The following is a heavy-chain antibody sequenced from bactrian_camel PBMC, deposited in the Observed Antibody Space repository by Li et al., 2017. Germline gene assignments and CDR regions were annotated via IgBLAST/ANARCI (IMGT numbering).Heavy chain of an antibody. D-gene: IGHD2*01. Sequence: LVESGGGSVQAGGSLRLACQATGYTHNGYSLGWFREALGKEREGVAVIDSDGSIMYADSVKGRFTISQDSAKNNVYLQMNSLKPEDTAMCYCAAHVRGYCNSFRAERYNYWGQGTQVTVS. CDR2: IDSDGSI. J-gene: IGHJ4*01. V-gene: IGHV3S53*01. CDR3: AAHVRGYCNSFRAERYNY. CDR1: GYTHNGYS.